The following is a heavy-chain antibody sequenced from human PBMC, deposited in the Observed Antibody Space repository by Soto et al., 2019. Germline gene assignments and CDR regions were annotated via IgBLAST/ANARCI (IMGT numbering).Heavy chain of an antibody. Sequence: ASAKVSCKASGYTFTSYAMHWVRQAPGQRLEWMGWINAGNGNTKYSQKFQGRVTITRDTSASTAYMELSSLRSEDTAVYYCAVAPSSGWFDYWGQGTLVTVSS. D-gene: IGHD6-19*01. J-gene: IGHJ4*02. CDR2: INAGNGNT. V-gene: IGHV1-3*01. CDR1: GYTFTSYA. CDR3: AVAPSSGWFDY.